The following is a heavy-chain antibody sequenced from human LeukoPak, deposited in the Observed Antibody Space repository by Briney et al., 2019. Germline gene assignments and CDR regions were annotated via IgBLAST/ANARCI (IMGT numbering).Heavy chain of an antibody. CDR1: GYTFTSYG. Sequence: ASVKVSCKASGYTFTSYGISWVRQAPGQGLEWMGRINPNNGNTNYAQKLQGRVTMTTDTSTSTAYTELRSLRSDDTAVYYCASTHCSDGSCYWSSLDYWGQGTLVTVSS. J-gene: IGHJ4*02. CDR2: INPNNGNT. CDR3: ASTHCSDGSCYWSSLDY. V-gene: IGHV1-18*01. D-gene: IGHD2-15*01.